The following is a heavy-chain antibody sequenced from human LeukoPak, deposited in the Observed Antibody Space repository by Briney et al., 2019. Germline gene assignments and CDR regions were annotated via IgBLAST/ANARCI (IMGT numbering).Heavy chain of an antibody. J-gene: IGHJ4*02. Sequence: GRSLRLSCAASGFTFDDYAMHWVRQAPGKGLEWVSGISWNSGSIGYADSVKGRFTISRDNSKNTLYLQMNSLRAEDTAVYYCAKDTVGLRRYSGLFDYWGQGTLVTVSS. D-gene: IGHD5-12*01. CDR1: GFTFDDYA. CDR3: AKDTVGLRRYSGLFDY. V-gene: IGHV3-9*01. CDR2: ISWNSGSI.